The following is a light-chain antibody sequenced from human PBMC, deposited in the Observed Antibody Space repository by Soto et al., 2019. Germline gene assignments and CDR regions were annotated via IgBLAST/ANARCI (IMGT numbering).Light chain of an antibody. CDR1: HSISSS. V-gene: IGKV1-5*01. Sequence: DIQMTQSPSTLSASVGDRVAITCRASHSISSSLAWYQQRPGKAPKLLIFDASSLERGVPSRFSGSGSGTEFTLTISSLQPDDFASYYCQQYHSYWTFGQGTKVDI. CDR2: DAS. J-gene: IGKJ1*01. CDR3: QQYHSYWT.